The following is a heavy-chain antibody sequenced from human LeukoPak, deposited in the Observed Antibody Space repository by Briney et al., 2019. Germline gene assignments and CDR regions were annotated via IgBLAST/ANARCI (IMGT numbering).Heavy chain of an antibody. V-gene: IGHV4-59*01. CDR3: ARDVTGYYDSSGYPLQYYFDY. Sequence: PSETLSLTCTVSGGSISSYYWSWIRQPPGKGLEWIGYIYYSGSTNYNPSLKSRVTISVDTSKSQFSLKLSSVTAADTAVYYCARDVTGYYDSSGYPLQYYFDYWGQGTLVTVSS. D-gene: IGHD3-22*01. J-gene: IGHJ4*02. CDR2: IYYSGST. CDR1: GGSISSYY.